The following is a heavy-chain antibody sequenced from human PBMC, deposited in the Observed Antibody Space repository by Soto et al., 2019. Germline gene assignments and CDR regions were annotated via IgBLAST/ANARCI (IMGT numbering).Heavy chain of an antibody. V-gene: IGHV3-7*01. CDR2: IKYDGSEE. J-gene: IGHJ4*02. CDR3: VTDLNWQGH. CDR1: GFMFSSVW. Sequence: PGGSLRLPYVVSGFMFSSVWMTWVRQAPGKGMECVANIKYDGSEEYYVDSVKGRFTISRDNAKNSLYLQMNSLRDEDSAVYYCVTDLNWQGHWGQGT.